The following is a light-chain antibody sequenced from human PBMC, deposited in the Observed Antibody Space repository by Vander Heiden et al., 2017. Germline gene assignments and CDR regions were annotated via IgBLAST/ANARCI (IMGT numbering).Light chain of an antibody. CDR3: QLGCRSLVYS. Sequence: SPGTLSLSPGARATLSCRASQSVSSSYLDWYQQTPCKAPRLLIYGASSRATGIPDRFRGRASRTDFTLTISSLDHEDLTVYYCQLGCRSLVYSF. CDR2: GAS. CDR1: QSVSSSY. J-gene: IGKJ2*03. V-gene: IGKV3-20*01.